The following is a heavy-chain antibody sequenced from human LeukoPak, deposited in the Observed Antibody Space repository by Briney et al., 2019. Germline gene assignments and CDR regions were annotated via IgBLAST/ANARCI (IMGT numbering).Heavy chain of an antibody. CDR3: ARLTYSSGYL. CDR1: GGTFSSYA. Sequence: SVKVSCKASGGTFSSYAISWVRQTPGQGLEWMGRIIPILGIANYAQKFQGRVTITADKSTSTAYMELSSLRSEDTAVYYCARLTYSSGYLWGQGTLVTVSS. J-gene: IGHJ4*02. CDR2: IIPILGIA. V-gene: IGHV1-69*04. D-gene: IGHD3-22*01.